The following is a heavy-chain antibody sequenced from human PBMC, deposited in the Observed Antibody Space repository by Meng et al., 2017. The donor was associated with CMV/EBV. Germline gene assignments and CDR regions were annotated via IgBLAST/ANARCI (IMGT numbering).Heavy chain of an antibody. V-gene: IGHV2-5*02. Sequence: ITLKSSGPTRVKPTRPLMLARTFSGFSLSTIGVCVGWIRPPPGKALGLLAIIYWDDDKRYSPSLKSRLTITKDTSKNQVVLTMTNMDPVDTATYYCAHRGSYGYHGYWGQGTLVTSPQ. CDR2: IYWDDDK. J-gene: IGHJ4*02. CDR1: GFSLSTIGVC. D-gene: IGHD5-18*01. CDR3: AHRGSYGYHGY.